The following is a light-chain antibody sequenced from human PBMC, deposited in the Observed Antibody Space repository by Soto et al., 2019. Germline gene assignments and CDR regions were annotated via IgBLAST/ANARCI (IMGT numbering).Light chain of an antibody. CDR1: QSVITN. CDR2: GAS. CDR3: QKYIGWPRT. J-gene: IGKJ1*01. Sequence: EIVMTQSPVTLSVSPGERATLSCRAGQSVITNLAWYHQKPVQAPSLLIYGASTGATGIPPRFSGSGSGTNLTVNISTMPSPDFGVYYCQKYIGWPRTFGQGTKVDIK. V-gene: IGKV3-15*01.